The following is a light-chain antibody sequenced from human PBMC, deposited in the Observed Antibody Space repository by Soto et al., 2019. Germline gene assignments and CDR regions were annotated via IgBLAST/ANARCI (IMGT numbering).Light chain of an antibody. CDR3: QQLNHYPST. CDR1: QIISTY. Sequence: DIQMTQSPSSLSASVGDRVTITCRASQIISTYLNWYQQKPGKAPMLLISAASTLQSGVPSRFSGSGSGTDFTLTISSLQPEDFATYYCQQLNHYPSTFGGGTKVDIK. J-gene: IGKJ4*01. CDR2: AAS. V-gene: IGKV1-9*01.